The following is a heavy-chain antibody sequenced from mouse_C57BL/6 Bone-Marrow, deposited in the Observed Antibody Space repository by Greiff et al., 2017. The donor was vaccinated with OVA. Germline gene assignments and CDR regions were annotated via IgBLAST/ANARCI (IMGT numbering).Heavy chain of an antibody. CDR1: GYTFTGYW. CDR3: ARGIYAWFAY. D-gene: IGHD1-1*01. V-gene: IGHV1-9*01. Sequence: QVQLKESGAELMKPGASVKLSCKATGYTFTGYWIEWVKQRPGHGLEWIGEILPGRGSTNYNEKFKGKATFTADTSSNTAYMQLSSLTTEDSAIYYCARGIYAWFAYWGQGTLVTVSA. CDR2: ILPGRGST. J-gene: IGHJ3*01.